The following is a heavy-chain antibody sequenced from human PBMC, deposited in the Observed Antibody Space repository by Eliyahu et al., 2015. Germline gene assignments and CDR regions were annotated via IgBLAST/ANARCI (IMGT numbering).Heavy chain of an antibody. CDR2: ISAYNXXT. CDR1: GYTFTSYG. D-gene: IGHD6-19*01. CDR3: ARDLQEFEQWLPYFDY. V-gene: IGHV1-18*04. Sequence: QVQLVQSGAEVKKPGASVKVSCKASGYTFTSYGISWVRQAPGQGLXWMGWISAYNXXTNYAQXLQGRVTMTTDTSTSTAYMELRSLRSDDTAVYYCARDLQEFEQWLPYFDYWGQGTLVTVSS. J-gene: IGHJ4*02.